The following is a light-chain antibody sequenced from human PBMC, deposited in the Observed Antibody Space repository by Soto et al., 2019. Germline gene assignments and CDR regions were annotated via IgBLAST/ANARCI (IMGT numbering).Light chain of an antibody. J-gene: IGLJ3*02. CDR2: ENS. CDR1: DSNIGAGSD. CDR3: FSYTASDMWV. V-gene: IGLV1-40*01. Sequence: QSVLTQPPSVSGAPGQRVTISCAGSDSNIGAGSDVHWYQHLPGTAPKLLIYENSNRPSGVPDRFSGSKSGTSGSLDITGLQAEDEADYYCFSYTASDMWVFGGGTKVTVL.